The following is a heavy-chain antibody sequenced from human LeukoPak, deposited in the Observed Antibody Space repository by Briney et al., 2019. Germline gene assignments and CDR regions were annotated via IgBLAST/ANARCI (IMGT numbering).Heavy chain of an antibody. CDR2: INAGNGNT. CDR3: ASGVKQQLVPPKADYYYYYGMDV. Sequence: GASVKVSCKASGYTFTSYAMHWVRQAPGQRLEWMGWINAGNGNTKYSQKFQGRVTITRDTSASTAYMELSSLRSEDTAVYYCASGVKQQLVPPKADYYYYYGMDVWGQGTTVTVSS. D-gene: IGHD6-13*01. V-gene: IGHV1-3*01. CDR1: GYTFTSYA. J-gene: IGHJ6*02.